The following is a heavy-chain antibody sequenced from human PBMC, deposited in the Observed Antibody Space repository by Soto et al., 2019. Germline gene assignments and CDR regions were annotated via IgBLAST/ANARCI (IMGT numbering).Heavy chain of an antibody. CDR2: IYYSGST. V-gene: IGHV4-59*01. Sequence: LSLTFTVSGGSISSYYWSWIRQPPGKGLEWIGYIYYSGSTNYNPSLKSRVTISVDTSKNQFSLKLSSVTAADTAVYYCAAYQLLPKNWFDPWGQGTLVTVSS. J-gene: IGHJ5*02. CDR3: AAYQLLPKNWFDP. CDR1: GGSISSYY. D-gene: IGHD2-2*01.